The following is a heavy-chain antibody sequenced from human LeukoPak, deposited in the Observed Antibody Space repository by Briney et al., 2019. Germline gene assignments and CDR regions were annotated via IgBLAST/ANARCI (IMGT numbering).Heavy chain of an antibody. V-gene: IGHV3-21*01. D-gene: IGHD1-26*01. CDR2: ISSSSSYR. Sequence: GGSLRLSCAASGFTFSSYSMNWVRQAPGKGLEWVSSISSSSSYRYYADSVKGRFTTSRDNAKNSLYLQMNSLRAEDTAVYYCARGRSGSYSFDYWGQGTLVTVSS. J-gene: IGHJ4*02. CDR3: ARGRSGSYSFDY. CDR1: GFTFSSYS.